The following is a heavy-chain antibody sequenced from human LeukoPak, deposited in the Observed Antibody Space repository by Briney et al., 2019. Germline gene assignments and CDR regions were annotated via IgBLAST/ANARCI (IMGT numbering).Heavy chain of an antibody. D-gene: IGHD5-18*01. Sequence: GGPLRLSCAASGFAFSTYSMTWVRQAPGKGLEWVSYISSSSTIYYADSVKGRFTISRDNAKNSLYLQMSSLRDEDTAVYYCARGIQLWSYYYYGVDVWGLGTTVTVSS. CDR3: ARGIQLWSYYYYGVDV. J-gene: IGHJ6*02. CDR1: GFAFSTYS. CDR2: ISSSSTI. V-gene: IGHV3-48*02.